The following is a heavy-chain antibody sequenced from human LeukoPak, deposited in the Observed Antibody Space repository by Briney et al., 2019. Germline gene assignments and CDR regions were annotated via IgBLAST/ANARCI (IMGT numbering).Heavy chain of an antibody. J-gene: IGHJ3*02. D-gene: IGHD2-21*02. CDR1: GFTFSSYG. Sequence: GGSLRLSCAASGFTFSSYGMHWVRQAPGKGLEWVAVILYNGSNKYYADSVKGRFTISRDNSKNTLYLQMNSLRAEDTAVYYCAKEGAYCGGDCYPDAFDIWGQGTMVTVSS. V-gene: IGHV3-30*18. CDR2: ILYNGSNK. CDR3: AKEGAYCGGDCYPDAFDI.